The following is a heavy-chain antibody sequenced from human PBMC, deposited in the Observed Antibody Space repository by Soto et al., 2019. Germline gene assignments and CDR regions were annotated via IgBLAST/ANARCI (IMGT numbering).Heavy chain of an antibody. J-gene: IGHJ4*02. Sequence: QLQLQESGPGLVKPSETLSLTGTVSGGSISRRSYYWGWIRQPPGKWLAWIGGRYYSGSTYYTPSLHSRVTRALDTAEPRLFPKLSSVTAADTAVSYCATGIQLWLYYDYWGQGILVIVSS. CDR1: GGSISRRSYY. V-gene: IGHV4-39*01. D-gene: IGHD5-18*01. CDR2: RYYSGST. CDR3: ATGIQLWLYYDY.